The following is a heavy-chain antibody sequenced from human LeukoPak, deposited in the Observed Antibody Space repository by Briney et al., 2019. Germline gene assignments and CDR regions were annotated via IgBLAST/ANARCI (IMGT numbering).Heavy chain of an antibody. CDR1: GFTFSSYG. D-gene: IGHD1/OR15-1a*01. CDR2: ITSDGSTT. J-gene: IGHJ3*01. V-gene: IGHV3-74*01. Sequence: PGGSLRLSCAASGFTFSSYGMRWVRQAPGKGLVWVSRITSDGSTTNYADSVEGRFTISRDNAKNTLFLQMNSLRAEDTAVYYCARGWEQQGVGAFHVWGQGTMVTVSS. CDR3: ARGWEQQGVGAFHV.